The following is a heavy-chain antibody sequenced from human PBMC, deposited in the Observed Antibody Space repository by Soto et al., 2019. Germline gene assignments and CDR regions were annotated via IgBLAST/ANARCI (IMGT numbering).Heavy chain of an antibody. CDR2: ISSSGGST. D-gene: IGHD3-3*01. J-gene: IGHJ4*02. Sequence: GGSLRLSCAASGFTFSSYAMTWVRQAPGKGLEWVSAISSSGGSTYYADSVKGRFTISRDNSKNTLYLQMNSLRAEDTAVYYCAKDGDYDFWSGYFFDYWGQGTLVTVSS. CDR3: AKDGDYDFWSGYFFDY. CDR1: GFTFSSYA. V-gene: IGHV3-23*01.